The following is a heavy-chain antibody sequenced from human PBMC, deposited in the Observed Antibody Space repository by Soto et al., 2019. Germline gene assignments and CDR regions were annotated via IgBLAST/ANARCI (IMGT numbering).Heavy chain of an antibody. Sequence: ASVKVSCKASGYTFTSYGISWVRQAPGQGLEWMGWISTYNGNTNYAQKFQERVTITRDMSTSTAYMVLSSLRSDDTAVYYCAAGRTGGSYYGMDVWGQGTTVTVSS. V-gene: IGHV1-18*01. CDR3: AAGRTGGSYYGMDV. CDR2: ISTYNGNT. J-gene: IGHJ6*02. D-gene: IGHD2-2*01. CDR1: GYTFTSYG.